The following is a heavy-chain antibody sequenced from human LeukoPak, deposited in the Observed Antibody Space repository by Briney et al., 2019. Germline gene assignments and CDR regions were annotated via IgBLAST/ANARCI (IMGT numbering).Heavy chain of an antibody. J-gene: IGHJ5*02. CDR1: GGSISSYY. D-gene: IGHD4-17*01. V-gene: IGHV4-59*01. CDR2: IYYSGST. CDR3: ARVRTTVTTYNWFDP. Sequence: SETLSLTCSVSGGSISSYYWSWIRQPPGKGLEWIGYIYYSGSTNYNPSLKSRVTISVDTSKNQFSLKLSSVTAADTAVYYCARVRTTVTTYNWFDPWGQGTLVTVSS.